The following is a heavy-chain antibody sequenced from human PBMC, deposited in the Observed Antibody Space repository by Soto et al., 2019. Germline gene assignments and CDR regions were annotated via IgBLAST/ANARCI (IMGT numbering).Heavy chain of an antibody. CDR2: IYYSGRT. CDR3: ARARTERFDX. J-gene: IGHJ5*02. Sequence: SETLSLTCTVSGGSISSSSYYWGWIRQPPGKGLEWIGSIYYSGRTYYNPSLKSRVTISVDKSKNQFSLKLSSVTAADTAVYYCARARTERFDXWGQGTRVTVSX. CDR1: GGSISSSSYY. V-gene: IGHV4-39*07.